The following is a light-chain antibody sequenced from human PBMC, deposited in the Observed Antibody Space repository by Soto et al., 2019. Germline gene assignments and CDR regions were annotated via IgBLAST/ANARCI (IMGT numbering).Light chain of an antibody. J-gene: IGKJ5*01. CDR1: QGISSY. Sequence: IQLTQSPSSLSASVGDRVTITCRASQGISSYLAWYQQKPGKAPKLLIYAASTLQSGVPSSFSGSGSGTDFTLTISSLQPEDFATYYCQQLNSYPFTVGQGTRLEIK. CDR3: QQLNSYPFT. V-gene: IGKV1-9*01. CDR2: AAS.